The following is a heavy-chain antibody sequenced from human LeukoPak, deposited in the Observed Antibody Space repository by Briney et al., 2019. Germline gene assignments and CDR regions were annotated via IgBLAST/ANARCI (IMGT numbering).Heavy chain of an antibody. D-gene: IGHD3-10*01. V-gene: IGHV4-30-2*01. Sequence: SETLSLTCTVSGGSISSGGYSWSWIRQPPGKGLEWIGYIYHSGSTYYNPSLKSRVTISVDRSKNQFSLKLSSVTAADTAVYYCARAMVRGVIRNWGQGTLVTVSS. CDR1: GGSISSGGYS. J-gene: IGHJ4*02. CDR2: IYHSGST. CDR3: ARAMVRGVIRN.